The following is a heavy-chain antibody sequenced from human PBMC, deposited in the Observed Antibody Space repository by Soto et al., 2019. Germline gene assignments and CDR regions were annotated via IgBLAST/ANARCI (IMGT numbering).Heavy chain of an antibody. CDR2: IDPSDSYT. Sequence: PGESLKISCKGSGYSFTSYWISWVRQMPGKGLEWMGRIDPSDSYTNYSPSFQGHVTITADESTSTAYMELSSLRSEDTAVYYCARVPDYSNPYYYYYGMDVWGQGTTVTVSS. CDR1: GYSFTSYW. CDR3: ARVPDYSNPYYYYYGMDV. D-gene: IGHD4-4*01. V-gene: IGHV5-10-1*01. J-gene: IGHJ6*02.